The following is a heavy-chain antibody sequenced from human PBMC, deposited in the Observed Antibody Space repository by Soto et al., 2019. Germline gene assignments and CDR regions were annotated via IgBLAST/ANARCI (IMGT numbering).Heavy chain of an antibody. CDR3: ARWLQRLGFDF. V-gene: IGHV4-31*03. Sequence: QVQLQESGPGLLKPSQTLSLTCTVSGGSISSGTYYWSWIRQHPGQGLEWMGYIYSSGSTYYNPSLESRVTISVDTSKNQFSLNLTSVTAADTAVYYCARWLQRLGFDFWGQGTLVTVSS. CDR1: GGSISSGTYY. J-gene: IGHJ4*02. D-gene: IGHD5-12*01. CDR2: IYSSGST.